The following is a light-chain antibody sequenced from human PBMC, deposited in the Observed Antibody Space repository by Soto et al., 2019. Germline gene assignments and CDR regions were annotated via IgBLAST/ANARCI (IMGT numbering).Light chain of an antibody. CDR2: STN. V-gene: IGLV8-61*01. CDR1: SGSVSTNNY. Sequence: QTVVTQEPSFSVSPGGTVTLTCGLSSGSVSTNNYPSWYQLTPGQTPRPLISSTNTRSSGVPDRVSGSILGNKAALTITGAQADDESDYYCVLYMGSGVSIFGGGTKLTVL. CDR3: VLYMGSGVSI. J-gene: IGLJ2*01.